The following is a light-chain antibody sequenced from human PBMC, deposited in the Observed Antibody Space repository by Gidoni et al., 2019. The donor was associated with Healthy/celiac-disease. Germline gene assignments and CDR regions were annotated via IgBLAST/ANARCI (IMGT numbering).Light chain of an antibody. CDR3: QQYYSPPRRT. Sequence: DIVMTQSPASLAVSRGERATINCKSSQSVLYSSNNKNYLAWYQQNPGQPPKLLIYWAYTRESGVPDRFSGSGSGTDFTLTISSLQAEDVAVYYCQQYYSPPRRTFGQGTKREIK. V-gene: IGKV4-1*01. CDR2: WAY. CDR1: QSVLYSSNNKNY. J-gene: IGKJ2*01.